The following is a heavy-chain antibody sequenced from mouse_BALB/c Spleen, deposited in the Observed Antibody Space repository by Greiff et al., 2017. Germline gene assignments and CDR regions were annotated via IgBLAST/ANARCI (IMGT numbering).Heavy chain of an antibody. CDR1: GFTFSSYT. V-gene: IGHV5-6-4*01. J-gene: IGHJ3*01. CDR3: TREAATDFAY. Sequence: EVQLVESGGGLVKPGGSLKLSCAASGFTFSSYTMSWVRQTPEKRLEWVATISSGGSYTYYPDSVKGRFTISRDNAKNTLYLQMSSLKSEDTAMYYCTREAATDFAYWGQGTLVTVSA. D-gene: IGHD1-2*01. CDR2: ISSGGSYT.